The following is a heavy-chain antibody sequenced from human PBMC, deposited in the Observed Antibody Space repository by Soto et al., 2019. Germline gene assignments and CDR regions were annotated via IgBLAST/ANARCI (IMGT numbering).Heavy chain of an antibody. D-gene: IGHD6-19*01. Sequence: SETLSLTCTVSGVSVSSAYYHWSWIRQPPGKGLEWVGQIQSSGGTNCNPSLKSRLTISIDRSRNHFSLNLISVTAADTAVYYCAVYLPGAGGVGYWGQGTLVTVSS. CDR2: IQSSGGT. CDR3: AVYLPGAGGVGY. V-gene: IGHV4-61*03. J-gene: IGHJ4*02. CDR1: GVSVSSAYYH.